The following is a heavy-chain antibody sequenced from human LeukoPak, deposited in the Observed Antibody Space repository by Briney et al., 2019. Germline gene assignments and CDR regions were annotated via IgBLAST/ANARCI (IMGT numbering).Heavy chain of an antibody. CDR3: ARMSSSWFIDY. CDR2: IYHSGST. J-gene: IGHJ4*02. Sequence: SETLSLTCAVSGGSISSGGYSWSWIRQPPGKGLEWIGYIYHSGSTYYNPSLESRVTISVDRSKNQFSLKLSSVTAADTAVYYCARMSSSWFIDYWGQGTLVTVSS. D-gene: IGHD6-13*01. V-gene: IGHV4-30-2*01. CDR1: GGSISSGGYS.